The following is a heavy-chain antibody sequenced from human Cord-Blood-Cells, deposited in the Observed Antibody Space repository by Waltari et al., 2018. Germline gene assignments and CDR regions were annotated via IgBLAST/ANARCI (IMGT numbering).Heavy chain of an antibody. CDR1: GFTFTSSA. V-gene: IGHV1-58*01. J-gene: IGHJ3*02. CDR2: IVVGSGNT. CDR3: AAPPGAVTTFAFDI. Sequence: QMQLVQSGPEVKKPGTSVKVSCKASGFTFTSSAVQWVRQARGQRLEWIGWIVVGSGNTNYAQKFQERVTITRDMSTSTAYMELSSLRSEDTAVYYCAAPPGAVTTFAFDIWGQGTMVTVSS. D-gene: IGHD4-4*01.